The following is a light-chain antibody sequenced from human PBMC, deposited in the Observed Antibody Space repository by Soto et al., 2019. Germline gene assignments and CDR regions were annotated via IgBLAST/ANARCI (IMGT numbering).Light chain of an antibody. V-gene: IGKV4-1*01. CDR3: QQCYSTPWT. CDR1: QSVLYRSSNKNY. J-gene: IGKJ1*01. Sequence: VLTPSPDSLAVSLGARATITCKSSQSVLYRSSNKNYVSWYQQKPGQAPKPLIYWASIRESGVPYRFSGSGSGTDFTLTITSLQAEDVAVYYCQQCYSTPWTFGQGTKVDIK. CDR2: WAS.